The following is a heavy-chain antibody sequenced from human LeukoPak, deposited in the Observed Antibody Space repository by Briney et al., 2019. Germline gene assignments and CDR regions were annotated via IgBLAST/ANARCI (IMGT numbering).Heavy chain of an antibody. CDR3: ARGTLRDDILTGPLDY. V-gene: IGHV3-7*04. CDR1: GFTFSSYW. D-gene: IGHD3-9*01. J-gene: IGHJ4*02. CDR2: IKQDGSEK. Sequence: GGSLRLSCAASGFTFSSYWMSWVRQAPGKGLEWVANIKQDGSEKYYVDSVKGRFTISRDNAKNSLYLQMISLRAEDTAVYYCARGTLRDDILTGPLDYWGQGTLVTVSS.